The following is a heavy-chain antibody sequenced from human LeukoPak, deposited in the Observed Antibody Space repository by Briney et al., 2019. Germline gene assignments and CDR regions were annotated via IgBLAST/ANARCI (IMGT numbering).Heavy chain of an antibody. V-gene: IGHV1-18*01. CDR3: AREEIHYYDSSGSLNWFDP. J-gene: IGHJ5*02. D-gene: IGHD3-22*01. Sequence: ASVKVSCKASGYTFTSYGISWVRQAPGQGLEWMGWISAYNGNTNYAQKLQGRVTMTTDTSTSTAYMELRSLRSDDTAVYYCAREEIHYYDSSGSLNWFDPWGQGTLVTVSS. CDR2: ISAYNGNT. CDR1: GYTFTSYG.